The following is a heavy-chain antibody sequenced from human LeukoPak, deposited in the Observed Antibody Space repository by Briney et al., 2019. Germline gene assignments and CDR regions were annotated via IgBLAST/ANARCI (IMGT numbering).Heavy chain of an antibody. Sequence: SVKVSCKASGGTFSSYAISWVRQAPGQGLEWMGRIIPILGIANYAQKFQGRVTITADKSTSTAYMELSSLRSEDTAVYYCARHRTGIAAAEYYYYYYYMDVWGKGTTVTVSS. V-gene: IGHV1-69*04. CDR3: ARHRTGIAAAEYYYYYYYMDV. D-gene: IGHD6-13*01. J-gene: IGHJ6*03. CDR2: IIPILGIA. CDR1: GGTFSSYA.